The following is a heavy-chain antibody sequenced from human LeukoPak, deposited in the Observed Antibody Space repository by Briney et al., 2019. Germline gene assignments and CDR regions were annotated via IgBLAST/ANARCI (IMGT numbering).Heavy chain of an antibody. J-gene: IGHJ4*02. Sequence: GESLKISCKGSEYSFTTYWIAWVRQVPGKGLESMGIIYPGDSDTRYSPSFQGQVFISADKSINTAYLQWNSLRASDTAMYYCARHGKVGATQSWLDYWGQGTLVTVSS. V-gene: IGHV5-51*01. CDR3: ARHGKVGATQSWLDY. CDR2: IYPGDSDT. D-gene: IGHD1-26*01. CDR1: EYSFTTYW.